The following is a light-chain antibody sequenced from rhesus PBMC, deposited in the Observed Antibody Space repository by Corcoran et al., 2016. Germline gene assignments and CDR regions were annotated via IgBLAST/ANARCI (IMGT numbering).Light chain of an antibody. J-gene: IGKJ2*01. CDR2: WAY. V-gene: IGKV4-1*01. CDR1: QSLLYSSNNKNY. CDR3: QQYYSSPYS. Sequence: DIVMTQSPDSLAVSLGERVTINCKSSQSLLYSSNNKNYLAWYQPKPGQAPKLLIYWAYTRESGVPNRCGGIVSWTDFSLTISGLQAEYVAVYYCQQYYSSPYSVGQGTKVEIK.